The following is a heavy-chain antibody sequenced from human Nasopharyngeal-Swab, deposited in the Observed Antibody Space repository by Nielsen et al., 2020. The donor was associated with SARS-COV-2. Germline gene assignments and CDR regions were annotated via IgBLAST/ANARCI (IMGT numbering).Heavy chain of an antibody. Sequence: SETLSLTCTVSGGSLSNYYWSWLRQPPGKGLEWVGYIYYSGSTPYNPSLKSRVTISADTSKNQFSLNLSSVSAADTAVYYCARVIGGQYELLYNWFDPWGQGTLVIASS. CDR3: ARVIGGQYELLYNWFDP. J-gene: IGHJ5*02. CDR2: IYYSGST. CDR1: GGSLSNYY. V-gene: IGHV4-59*01. D-gene: IGHD2-2*01.